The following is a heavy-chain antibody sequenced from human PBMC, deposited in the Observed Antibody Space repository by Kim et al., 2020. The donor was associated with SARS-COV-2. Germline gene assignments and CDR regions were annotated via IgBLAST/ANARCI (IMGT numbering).Heavy chain of an antibody. D-gene: IGHD2-8*01. J-gene: IGHJ6*02. V-gene: IGHV4-59*11. Sequence: SETLSLTCTVSGDYMNSHFWSWIRQTPGKGLEWIGYVYYSGSTSYNPSLKSRVTIVVDTSKKQFSLNLRSVSAADTAVYYCARGRENNGAWFYGLDVWGQGTPVTLSS. CDR2: VYYSGST. CDR1: GDYMNSHF. CDR3: ARGRENNGAWFYGLDV.